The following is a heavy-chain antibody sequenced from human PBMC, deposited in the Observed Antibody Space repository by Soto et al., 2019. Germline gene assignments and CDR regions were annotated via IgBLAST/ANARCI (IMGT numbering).Heavy chain of an antibody. Sequence: PGGSLRLSCAASGFTFSSYGMHWVRQAPGKGLEWVAVISYDGSNKYYADSVKGRFTISRDNSKNTLYLQMNSLRAEDTAVYYCAKTMVRGVTPPFDYWGQGTLVTVSS. D-gene: IGHD3-10*01. CDR1: GFTFSSYG. CDR2: ISYDGSNK. J-gene: IGHJ4*02. V-gene: IGHV3-30*18. CDR3: AKTMVRGVTPPFDY.